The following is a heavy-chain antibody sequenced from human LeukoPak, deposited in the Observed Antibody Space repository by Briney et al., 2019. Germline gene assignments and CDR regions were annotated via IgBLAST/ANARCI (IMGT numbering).Heavy chain of an antibody. CDR1: GYIFSDYY. Sequence: ASVKVSCKASGYIFSDYYMHWVRQAPGQGLEWLGWINPKSGAADYAQQFRGRVTMTRDTSINTDYMEMKRVTSDDTAVYYCARGAEAETSPLDIWGQGTLVIVS. CDR3: ARGAEAETSPLDI. V-gene: IGHV1-2*02. CDR2: INPKSGAA. J-gene: IGHJ4*02. D-gene: IGHD6-13*01.